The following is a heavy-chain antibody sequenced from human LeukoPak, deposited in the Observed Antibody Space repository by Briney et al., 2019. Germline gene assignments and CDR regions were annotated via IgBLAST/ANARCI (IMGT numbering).Heavy chain of an antibody. CDR1: GGSISSSTYY. Sequence: KPSETLSLTRTVSGGSISSSTYYWGWIRQPPGKGLEWIGSIYYSGKTYYSPSLKSRVTISVDTSKNQFSLKLSSVTAADTAVYYCAGPRSSPAFDYWGQGTLVTVSS. J-gene: IGHJ4*02. D-gene: IGHD6-25*01. V-gene: IGHV4-39*01. CDR3: AGPRSSPAFDY. CDR2: IYYSGKT.